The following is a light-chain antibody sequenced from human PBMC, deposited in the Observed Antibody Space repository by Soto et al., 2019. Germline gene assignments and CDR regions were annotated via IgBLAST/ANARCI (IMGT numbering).Light chain of an antibody. V-gene: IGLV1-47*01. Sequence: QSVLTQPPSVSGTPGQWNTISCSGSSSDIGTNYVYWYQQLPGAAPKLLIYRNNQRPSGVPDRFSGSKYGTSASLAISGLRSEDEAEYHCAGWDDSLSGFYVFGTGTKLTVL. J-gene: IGLJ1*01. CDR2: RNN. CDR3: AGWDDSLSGFYV. CDR1: SSDIGTNY.